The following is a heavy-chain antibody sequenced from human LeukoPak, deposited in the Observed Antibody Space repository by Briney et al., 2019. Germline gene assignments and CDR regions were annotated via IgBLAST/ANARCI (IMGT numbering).Heavy chain of an antibody. CDR2: IYYSGST. V-gene: IGHV4-59*01. CDR3: ARDRYYYDSSGLDAFDI. CDR1: GDSISTYY. J-gene: IGHJ3*02. Sequence: KPSETLSLTCTVSGDSISTYYWSWIRQPPGKGLEWIGYIYYSGSTNYNPSLKSRVTISVDTSKNQFSLKLSSVTAADTAVYYCARDRYYYDSSGLDAFDIWGQGTMVTVSS. D-gene: IGHD3-22*01.